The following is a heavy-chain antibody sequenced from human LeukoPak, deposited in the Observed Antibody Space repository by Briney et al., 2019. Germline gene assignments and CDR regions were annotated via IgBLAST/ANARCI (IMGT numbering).Heavy chain of an antibody. Sequence: GGSLRLSCAASGFSFSDYHMSWVRQAPGKGLEWISFIHTSSTFTYYADSVKGRFTISRDNAKNSLYLQMNSLRAEDTAIYYCATTVLIPRSFDYWGQGTLVTVSS. CDR3: ATTVLIPRSFDY. V-gene: IGHV3-11*06. CDR1: GFSFSDYH. D-gene: IGHD4-23*01. J-gene: IGHJ4*02. CDR2: IHTSSTFT.